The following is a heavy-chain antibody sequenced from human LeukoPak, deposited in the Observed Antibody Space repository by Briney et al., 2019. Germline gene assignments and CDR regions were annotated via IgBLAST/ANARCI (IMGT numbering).Heavy chain of an antibody. CDR3: ARGGYDFWSGYYAN. V-gene: IGHV4-34*01. CDR1: GGSFSGYY. J-gene: IGHJ4*02. CDR2: INHSGST. Sequence: SETLSLTCAVYGGSFSGYYWSWIRQPPGKGLEWIGEINHSGSTNYNPSLKSRVTISVDTSKNQFSLKLSSVTAADTAVYYCARGGYDFWSGYYANWGQGTLVTVSS. D-gene: IGHD3-3*01.